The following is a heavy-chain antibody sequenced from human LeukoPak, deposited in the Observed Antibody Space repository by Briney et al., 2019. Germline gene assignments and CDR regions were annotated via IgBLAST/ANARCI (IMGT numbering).Heavy chain of an antibody. J-gene: IGHJ4*02. CDR2: ISDDGSRQ. Sequence: GGSLRLSCAATGFTFSNYAIHWGRQAPGKGREWVAFISDDGSRQHYADSVKGRFTISRDNSKNTLNLQMNSLRAEDTAVYYCVKDRTGTYSLDYWGQGTLVTVSP. CDR1: GFTFSNYA. CDR3: VKDRTGTYSLDY. V-gene: IGHV3-30-3*01. D-gene: IGHD3-10*01.